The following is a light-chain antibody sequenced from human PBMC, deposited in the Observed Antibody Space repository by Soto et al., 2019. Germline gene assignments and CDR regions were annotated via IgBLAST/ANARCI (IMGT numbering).Light chain of an antibody. Sequence: EIVLTQSPGTLSLSPGERATLSCRASQSVSSSYLAWYQQKPGQAPRLLIYGASSRATGIPDRFSGSGSGTDFILTISSLQSEDSAVYYCQQYNNWPRTFGQGTKVEIK. CDR2: GAS. CDR1: QSVSSSY. J-gene: IGKJ1*01. V-gene: IGKV3-20*01. CDR3: QQYNNWPRT.